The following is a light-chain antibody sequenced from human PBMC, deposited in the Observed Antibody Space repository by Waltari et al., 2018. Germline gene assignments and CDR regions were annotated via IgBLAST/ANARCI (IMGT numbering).Light chain of an antibody. CDR1: QNVRTN. V-gene: IGKV3-15*01. CDR3: QQYNNWPRT. CDR2: EAS. J-gene: IGKJ1*01. Sequence: EIVMTQSPATLSVSPGGRVTLSVRASQNVRTNLAWYQQKSGQAPSLLIYEASTRATGIPARISGSGSGTEFTLTISGLQSEDFAVYYCQQYNNWPRTFGQGTKVEVK.